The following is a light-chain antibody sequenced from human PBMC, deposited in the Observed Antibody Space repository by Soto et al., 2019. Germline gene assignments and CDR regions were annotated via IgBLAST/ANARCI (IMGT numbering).Light chain of an antibody. CDR1: RGISSY. CDR3: QQLKSYPQT. CDR2: PAS. Sequence: QLTQSPASLSASLGDSVTIXXQASRGISSYLAWYQQKPGKAPKIXVYPASTLQSGVPSRFSGSGAGPDFTLTISSLQPEDSATYFCQQLKSYPQTFGQGTRLEIK. J-gene: IGKJ5*01. V-gene: IGKV1-9*01.